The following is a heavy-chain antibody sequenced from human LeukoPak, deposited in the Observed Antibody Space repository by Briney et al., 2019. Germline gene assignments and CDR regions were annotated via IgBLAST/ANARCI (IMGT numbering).Heavy chain of an antibody. D-gene: IGHD3-10*02. V-gene: IGHV4-59*01. CDR1: GGSISSYY. CDR2: IYYSGST. J-gene: IGHJ4*02. CDR3: ATDVRGLVPYYFDF. Sequence: PSETLSLTCAVSGGSISSYYWNWIRQPPGKGRDGIGYIYYSGSTNYNPSLKSRVTISIDTSKNQLSLQLRSVTAADTAVYYCATDVRGLVPYYFDFWGQGTLVTVSS.